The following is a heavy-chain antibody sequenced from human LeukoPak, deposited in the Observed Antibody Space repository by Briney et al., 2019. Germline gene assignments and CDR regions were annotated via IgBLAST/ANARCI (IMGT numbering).Heavy chain of an antibody. J-gene: IGHJ5*02. Sequence: PGGSLRLSCAASGFTFSSYSMSWVRQPPGKGLEWIGYIYYSGNTNYNPSLKSRVTISVDTSKNQLSLRLNSVTAADTAVYYCARVRGMSGYFLIDLWGQGTLVTVSS. CDR1: GFTFSSYS. V-gene: IGHV4-59*01. D-gene: IGHD3-3*01. CDR3: ARVRGMSGYFLIDL. CDR2: IYYSGNT.